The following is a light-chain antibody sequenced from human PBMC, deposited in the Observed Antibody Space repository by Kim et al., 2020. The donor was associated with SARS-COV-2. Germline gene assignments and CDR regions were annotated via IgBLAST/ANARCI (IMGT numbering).Light chain of an antibody. Sequence: ASVGDRVSITCRASQGISSYLSWYQQKPGKAPKRLIYAASSLESGVPSRFSGSGYGTDFTLTISSLQPEEVATYYCQQSYGTPRTFGQGTKLDIK. CDR3: QQSYGTPRT. V-gene: IGKV1-39*01. CDR2: AAS. CDR1: QGISSY. J-gene: IGKJ1*01.